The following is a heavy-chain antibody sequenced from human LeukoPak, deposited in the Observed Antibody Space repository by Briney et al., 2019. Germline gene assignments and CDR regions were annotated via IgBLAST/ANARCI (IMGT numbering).Heavy chain of an antibody. D-gene: IGHD5-18*01. CDR2: IYTSGST. Sequence: SETLSPTCTVSGGSISSYYWSWIRQPPGKGLEWIGYIYTSGSTNYNPSLKSRVTISVDTSKNQFSLKLSSVTAADTAVYYCWGYSYGYRNYYYYYMDVWGKGTTVTVSS. CDR1: GGSISSYY. V-gene: IGHV4-4*09. CDR3: WGYSYGYRNYYYYYMDV. J-gene: IGHJ6*03.